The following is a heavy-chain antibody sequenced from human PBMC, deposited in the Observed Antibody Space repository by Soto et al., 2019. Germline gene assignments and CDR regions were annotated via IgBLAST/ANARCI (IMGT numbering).Heavy chain of an antibody. CDR1: GGTFSSYA. CDR2: IIPIFGTA. J-gene: IGHJ3*02. V-gene: IGHV1-69*13. Sequence: SVKGSCKASGGTFSSYAISWVRQAPGQGLEWMGGIIPIFGTANYAQKFQGRVTITADESTSTAYMELSSLRSEDTAVYYCATSYYDSSGYPHAAFDIWGQGTMVTV. CDR3: ATSYYDSSGYPHAAFDI. D-gene: IGHD3-22*01.